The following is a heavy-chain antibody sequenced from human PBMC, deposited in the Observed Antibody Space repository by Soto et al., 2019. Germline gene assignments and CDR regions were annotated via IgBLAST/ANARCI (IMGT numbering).Heavy chain of an antibody. V-gene: IGHV1-18*01. CDR1: GYAFNTYG. D-gene: IGHD3-16*02. CDR3: VRDLPSAAHFVDL. Sequence: QVQLIQSGAEVKRPGASLKVSCRASGYAFNTYGVSWVRQAPGQELEWVGWISTSNGHTNSAQNFQGRVTLTTDTSTSTAYMELRSLTSDDPAVYYGVRDLPSAAHFVDLWGQGTLVTVSA. J-gene: IGHJ5*02. CDR2: ISTSNGHT.